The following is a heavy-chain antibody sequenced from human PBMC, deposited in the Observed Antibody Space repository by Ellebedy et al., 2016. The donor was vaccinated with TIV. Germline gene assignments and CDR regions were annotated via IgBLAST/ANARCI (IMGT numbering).Heavy chain of an antibody. V-gene: IGHV3-53*01. D-gene: IGHD3-16*01. CDR2: VYSGGNT. J-gene: IGHJ4*02. CDR1: GSTLRRCW. CDR3: ARGPVRYTQKGGFLDY. Sequence: PGGSLRLSCVDSGSTLRRCWVSWVRQAPGKGLEWVSVVYSGGNTYYADSVKGRFTISRDNSKNTLSLEMNSLRVDDTAVYFCARGPVRYTQKGGFLDYWGQGTLVTVSS.